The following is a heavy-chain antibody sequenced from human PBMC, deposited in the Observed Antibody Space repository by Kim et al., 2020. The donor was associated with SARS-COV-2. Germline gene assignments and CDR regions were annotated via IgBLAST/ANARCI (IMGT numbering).Heavy chain of an antibody. V-gene: IGHV4-59*08. Sequence: SETLSLTCTVSGGSISSYYWSWIRQPPGKGLEWIGDIYYNGSTNHNPSLTSRATLTVDTSTNPFSLKLSTVTAADTAVYYCARHGPDSSGSYFQYWGQGTLVTVSS. CDR2: IYYNGST. J-gene: IGHJ4*02. CDR1: GGSISSYY. D-gene: IGHD6-19*01. CDR3: ARHGPDSSGSYFQY.